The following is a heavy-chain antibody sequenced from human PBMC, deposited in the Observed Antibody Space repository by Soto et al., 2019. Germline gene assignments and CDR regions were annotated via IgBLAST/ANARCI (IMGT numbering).Heavy chain of an antibody. CDR1: GYTFTSYG. V-gene: IGHV1-18*01. D-gene: IGHD6-13*01. J-gene: IGHJ6*02. CDR2: ISAYNGNT. CDR3: AREVSSSWLGVYYYYRMDV. Sequence: ASVKVSCKASGYTFTSYGISWVRQAPGQGLEWMGWISAYNGNTNYAQKLQGRVTMTTDTSTSTAYMELRSLRSDDTAVYYCAREVSSSWLGVYYYYRMDVWGQGTTVTVSS.